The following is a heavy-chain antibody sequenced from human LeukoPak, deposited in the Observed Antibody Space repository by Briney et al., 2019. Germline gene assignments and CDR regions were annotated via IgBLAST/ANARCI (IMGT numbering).Heavy chain of an antibody. CDR1: GGSISSYY. CDR3: ARWGIVGPTTPAFVF. Sequence: PSETLSLTCTVSGGSISSYYWSWIRQPAGKGLEWIGRVYNSGSTNYNPSLKSRVTISLDTSKNQFFLNLSSVTAADTAVYYCARWGIVGPTTPAFVFWGQGTLVTVSS. J-gene: IGHJ4*02. CDR2: VYNSGST. D-gene: IGHD1-26*01. V-gene: IGHV4-4*07.